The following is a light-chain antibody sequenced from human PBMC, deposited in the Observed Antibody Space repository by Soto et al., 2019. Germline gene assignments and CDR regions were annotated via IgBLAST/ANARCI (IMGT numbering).Light chain of an antibody. J-gene: IGKJ2*01. CDR1: QSVSSN. V-gene: IGKV3-15*01. CDR3: QQYNNWPPENT. CDR2: GAS. Sequence: EIVMTQSPATLSVSPGERATLSCRASQSVSSNLAWYQQKPGQAPRLLIYGASTRSAGIPARFSGSASGTAFTLTISSLQSEDFAVYYCQQYNNWPPENTFGQGTKREIK.